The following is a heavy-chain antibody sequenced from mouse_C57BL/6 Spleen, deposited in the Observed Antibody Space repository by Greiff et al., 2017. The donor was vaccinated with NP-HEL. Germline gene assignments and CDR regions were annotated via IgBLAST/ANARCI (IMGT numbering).Heavy chain of an antibody. Sequence: EVHLVESGGDLVKPGGSLKLSCAASGFTFSSYGMSWVRQTPDKRLEWVATISSGGSYTYYPDSVKGRFTISRDNAKNTLYLQMSSLKSEDTAMYYCARHDGGSSGGYYFDYWGQGTTLTVSS. J-gene: IGHJ2*01. CDR3: ARHDGGSSGGYYFDY. D-gene: IGHD3-2*02. V-gene: IGHV5-6*01. CDR1: GFTFSSYG. CDR2: ISSGGSYT.